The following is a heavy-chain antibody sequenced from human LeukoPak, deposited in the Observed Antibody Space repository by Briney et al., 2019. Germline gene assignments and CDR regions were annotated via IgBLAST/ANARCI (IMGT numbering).Heavy chain of an antibody. CDR3: ARDRGYYGSGSYWGNWFDP. D-gene: IGHD3-10*01. V-gene: IGHV3-7*01. CDR2: IKQDGSEK. CDR1: GFTFSSYW. Sequence: GGSLRLSCAASGFTFSSYWMSWVRQAPGKGLEWVANIKQDGSEKYYVDSVKGRFTISRDNAKNSLYLQMNSLRAEDTAVYYCARDRGYYGSGSYWGNWFDPWGQGTLVTVSP. J-gene: IGHJ5*02.